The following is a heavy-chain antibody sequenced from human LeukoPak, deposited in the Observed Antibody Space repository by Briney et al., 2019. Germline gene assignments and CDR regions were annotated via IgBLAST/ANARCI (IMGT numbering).Heavy chain of an antibody. Sequence: GGSLRLSCAASGFTFSDYAMHWVRQAPGKGLEWVAVISYDGSNKYYADSVKGRFTISRDNSKNTLYLQMNSLRPEDTAVYDCARDSVAGTSLDYWGQGTLVTVSS. CDR2: ISYDGSNK. D-gene: IGHD6-19*01. CDR1: GFTFSDYA. CDR3: ARDSVAGTSLDY. J-gene: IGHJ4*02. V-gene: IGHV3-30-3*01.